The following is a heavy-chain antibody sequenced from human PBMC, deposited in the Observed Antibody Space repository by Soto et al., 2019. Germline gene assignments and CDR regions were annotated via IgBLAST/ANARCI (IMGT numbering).Heavy chain of an antibody. CDR3: VKFQASGQGSFVS. CDR1: GFTLNIYC. V-gene: IGHV3-30*18. Sequence: AGRSLRLSCAAAGFTLNIYCMHWVRQAPDKGLEWVALIAYDGRNQYYADSVKGRFTISTDTSKHTLCLQMNSQRADDTAVHYYVKFQASGQGSFVSWVQGTLV. J-gene: IGHJ4*02. CDR2: IAYDGRNQ.